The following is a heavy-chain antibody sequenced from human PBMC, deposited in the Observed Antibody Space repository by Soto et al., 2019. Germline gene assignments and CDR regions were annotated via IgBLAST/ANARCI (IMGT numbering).Heavy chain of an antibody. V-gene: IGHV3-23*01. D-gene: IGHD3-22*01. J-gene: IGHJ4*02. CDR2: ISGSGGST. CDR3: ARGLRNYYDSSGLHY. Sequence: GGSLRLSCAASGLTISIYGMSWVRQAPGKGLGWVSGISGSGGSTYYADSVRGRFTISRDNSKNTLYLQMNSLRAEDTAVYYCARGLRNYYDSSGLHYWGQGTLVTVSS. CDR1: GLTISIYG.